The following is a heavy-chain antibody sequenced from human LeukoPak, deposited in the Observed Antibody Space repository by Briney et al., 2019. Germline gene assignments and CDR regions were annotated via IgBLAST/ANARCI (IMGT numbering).Heavy chain of an antibody. D-gene: IGHD1-7*01. J-gene: IGHJ4*02. Sequence: GGSLRLSCAGSGFTFSNTWMHWVRQAPGEGLVWVSRIDSNGNTINYADSVKGRFTISRDNARNTLYLQMNGLRVGDTALYFCATAGNYRFDNWGQGTLVTVSS. CDR2: IDSNGNTI. CDR3: ATAGNYRFDN. CDR1: GFTFSNTW. V-gene: IGHV3-74*01.